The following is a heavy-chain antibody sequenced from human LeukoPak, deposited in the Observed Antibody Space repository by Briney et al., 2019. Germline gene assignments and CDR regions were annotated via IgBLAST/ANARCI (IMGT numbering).Heavy chain of an antibody. CDR2: MNPNSGNT. CDR1: GYTFTSYD. Sequence: ASVKVSCKASGYTFTSYDINWVRQATGQGLEWMGWMNPNSGNTGYAQKFQGRVTMTRNASISTAYMELSSLRSEDTAVYYCARSGFRYDFWSGCYTNYYYYGMDVWGQGTTVTVSS. V-gene: IGHV1-8*01. CDR3: ARSGFRYDFWSGCYTNYYYYGMDV. D-gene: IGHD3-3*01. J-gene: IGHJ6*02.